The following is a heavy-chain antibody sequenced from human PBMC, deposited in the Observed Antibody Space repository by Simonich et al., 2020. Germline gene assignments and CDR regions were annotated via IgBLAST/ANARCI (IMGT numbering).Heavy chain of an antibody. V-gene: IGHV3-23*01. CDR2: IRVSGGST. CDR3: AKRSGVSITGTFDY. CDR1: GFTFSSYA. D-gene: IGHD1-7*01. J-gene: IGHJ4*02. Sequence: EVQLLESGGGLVQPGGSLRLSCAASGFTFSSYAMSWVRQAPGKGVEWVAAIRVSGGSTYYASSVKGRFTISRDNSKNTLYLQMNSLRAEDTAVYYCAKRSGVSITGTFDYWGQGTLVTVSS.